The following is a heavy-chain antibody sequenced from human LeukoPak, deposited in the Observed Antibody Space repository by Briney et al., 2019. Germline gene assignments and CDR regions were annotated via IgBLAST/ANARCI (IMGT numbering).Heavy chain of an antibody. CDR1: GYTFTSYC. Sequence: GASVKVSCKASGYTFTSYCIIWVRQAPGQGLVWMGWFSAYNGNTNYAQNSQGRVHITTDTSTSTAYMELRSLRSDDTAVYYCARFDVLLWFGELDYWGQGTLVTVSS. V-gene: IGHV1-18*01. CDR2: FSAYNGNT. J-gene: IGHJ4*02. CDR3: ARFDVLLWFGELDY. D-gene: IGHD3-10*01.